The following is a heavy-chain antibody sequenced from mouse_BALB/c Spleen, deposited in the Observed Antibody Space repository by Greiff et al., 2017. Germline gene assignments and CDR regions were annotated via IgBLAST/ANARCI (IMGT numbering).Heavy chain of an antibody. J-gene: IGHJ4*01. V-gene: IGHV2-6-7*01. Sequence: VKLVESGPGLVAPSQSLSITCTVSGFSLTGYGVNWVRQPPGKGLEWLGMIWGDGSTDYNSALKSRLSISKDNSKSQVFLKMNSLQTDDTAMYYCARNCGYGSSYGAMDYWGQGTSVTVSS. CDR3: ARNCGYGSSYGAMDY. CDR1: GFSLTGYG. CDR2: IWGDGST. D-gene: IGHD1-1*01.